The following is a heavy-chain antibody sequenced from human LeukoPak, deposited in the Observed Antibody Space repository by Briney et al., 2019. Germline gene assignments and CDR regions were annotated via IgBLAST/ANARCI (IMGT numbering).Heavy chain of an antibody. D-gene: IGHD3-10*01. CDR1: GGSISSYY. V-gene: IGHV4-59*08. CDR2: IYYSGST. Sequence: SETLSLTCTVSGGSISSYYWSWIRQPPGKGLEWIGYIYYSGSTNYNPSLKSRVTISVDTSKNQFHLKLSSVTAADTAVYYCARGLWFGELTLDYWGQGTLVTVSS. CDR3: ARGLWFGELTLDY. J-gene: IGHJ4*02.